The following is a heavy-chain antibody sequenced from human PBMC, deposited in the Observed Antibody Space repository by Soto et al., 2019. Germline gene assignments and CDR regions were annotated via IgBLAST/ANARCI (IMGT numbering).Heavy chain of an antibody. V-gene: IGHV3-33*01. Sequence: QVQLVESGGGVVQPGRSLRLSCAASGFTFSSYGMHWVRQAPGKGLEWVAVIWYDGSNKYYADSVKGRFTISRDNSSTTLYLQMNSLRAEDTAVYYCARFAYYYFSGSENLHLWGQGTPVTVSS. D-gene: IGHD3-10*01. CDR3: ARFAYYYFSGSENLHL. CDR2: IWYDGSNK. CDR1: GFTFSSYG. J-gene: IGHJ4*03.